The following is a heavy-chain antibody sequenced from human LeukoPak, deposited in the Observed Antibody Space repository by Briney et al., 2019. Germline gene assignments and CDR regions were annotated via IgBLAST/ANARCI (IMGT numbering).Heavy chain of an antibody. V-gene: IGHV3-23*01. D-gene: IGHD6-19*01. CDR3: AKEISSGWYRFLDY. CDR2: ISGSGGST. J-gene: IGHJ4*02. CDR1: GFTFSSYA. Sequence: PGGSLRLSCAASGFTFSSYAMSWVRQAPGKGLEWVSAISGSGGSTYYADSVKGRFTISRDNSENTLYLQMNSLRAEDTAVYYCAKEISSGWYRFLDYWGQGTLVTVSS.